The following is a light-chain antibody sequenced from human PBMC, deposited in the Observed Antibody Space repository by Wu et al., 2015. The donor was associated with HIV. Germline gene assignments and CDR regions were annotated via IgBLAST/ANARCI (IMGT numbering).Light chain of an antibody. CDR1: QSVSSSY. V-gene: IGKV3-20*01. J-gene: IGKJ1*01. CDR2: GAS. Sequence: EIVLTQSPGTLSLSPGERATLSCRASQSVSSSYLAWYQQKPGQAPRLLIYGASSRATGIPDRFSGSGSGTDFTLTISRLEPEDFAVYYCQQYGSEGTFGQGTKVEI. CDR3: QQYGSEGT.